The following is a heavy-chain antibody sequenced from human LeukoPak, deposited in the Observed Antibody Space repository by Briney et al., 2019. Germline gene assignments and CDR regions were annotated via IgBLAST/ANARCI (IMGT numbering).Heavy chain of an antibody. D-gene: IGHD6-19*01. Sequence: GGSLRLSCAASGFTFSSYSMNWVRQAPGKGLEWVSSISSSSSYIYYADSVKGRFTISRGNAKNSLYLQMNSLRAEDTAVYYCARDLTVAGTPNWFDPWGQGTLVTVSS. V-gene: IGHV3-21*01. J-gene: IGHJ5*02. CDR3: ARDLTVAGTPNWFDP. CDR2: ISSSSSYI. CDR1: GFTFSSYS.